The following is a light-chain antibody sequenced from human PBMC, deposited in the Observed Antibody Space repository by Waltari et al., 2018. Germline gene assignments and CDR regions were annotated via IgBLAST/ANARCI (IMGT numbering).Light chain of an antibody. CDR1: QSISSW. Sequence: DIQMTQSPSSLSASVGDRVTITCRASQSISSWLAWYQQKPGKAPKFLIYDASNLESGVPSRFSGSGSGTDFTLTISSLQPEDFATYFCQQANSYAVTFGQGTKVEIK. V-gene: IGKV1-12*01. CDR3: QQANSYAVT. CDR2: DAS. J-gene: IGKJ2*01.